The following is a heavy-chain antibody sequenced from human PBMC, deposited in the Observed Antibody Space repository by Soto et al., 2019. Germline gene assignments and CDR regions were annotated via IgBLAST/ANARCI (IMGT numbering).Heavy chain of an antibody. CDR1: GGTFSSYA. Sequence: ASVKVSCKASGGTFSSYAISWVRQAPGQGLEWMGGIIPILGIANYAQKFQGRVTITADKSTSTAYMELSSLRSEDTAVYYCARGEYYYDSSGSMGYYYGMDVWGQGTTVTVSS. V-gene: IGHV1-69*10. J-gene: IGHJ6*02. CDR2: IIPILGIA. CDR3: ARGEYYYDSSGSMGYYYGMDV. D-gene: IGHD3-22*01.